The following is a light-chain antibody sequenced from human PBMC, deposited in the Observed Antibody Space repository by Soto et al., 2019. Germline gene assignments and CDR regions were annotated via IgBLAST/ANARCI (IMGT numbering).Light chain of an antibody. J-gene: IGLJ1*01. V-gene: IGLV2-8*01. Sequence: QSALTQPPPASGAPEQSVTISCTGTSSDVGKYDYVSWFQHHPGKAPKLIIYEVSKRPSGGADRFSGSKSGSTASLTVSALQTEDEADYYCNAYVAGRNVFGTETKVTV. CDR3: NAYVAGRNV. CDR2: EVS. CDR1: SSDVGKYDY.